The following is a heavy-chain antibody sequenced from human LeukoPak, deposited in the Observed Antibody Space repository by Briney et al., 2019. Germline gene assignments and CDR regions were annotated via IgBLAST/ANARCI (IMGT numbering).Heavy chain of an antibody. CDR1: GFTFSNFA. J-gene: IGHJ4*02. D-gene: IGHD5-18*01. Sequence: GGSLRLSCPASGFTFSNFAMSWVRQAPGKGLEWVSTVSGSGGSTYYAESVKGRFTISRDNSKNTLYPQMNSLRAEDTAVYYCAKPQDTPRGRSGFDYWGQGTLVTVSS. CDR3: AKPQDTPRGRSGFDY. V-gene: IGHV3-23*01. CDR2: VSGSGGST.